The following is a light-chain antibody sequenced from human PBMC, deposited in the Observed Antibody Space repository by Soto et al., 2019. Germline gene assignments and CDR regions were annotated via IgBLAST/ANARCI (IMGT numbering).Light chain of an antibody. CDR2: GAS. V-gene: IGKV3-20*01. CDR3: QQYVTSPWT. J-gene: IGKJ1*01. CDR1: QTVLSYY. Sequence: EIVLTQSPGTLSLSPGDGATLSCRASQTVLSYYLAWYQQRPGQAPRLLIYGASSRATGIPDRFSGSGSGTDFTLTISRLEPEDFAVYYCQQYVTSPWTFGQGTKVEIK.